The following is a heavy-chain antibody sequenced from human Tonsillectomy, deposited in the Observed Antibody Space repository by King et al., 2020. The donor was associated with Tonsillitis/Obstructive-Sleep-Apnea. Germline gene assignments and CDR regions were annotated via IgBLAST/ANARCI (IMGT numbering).Heavy chain of an antibody. CDR1: GGSFSGYY. J-gene: IGHJ4*02. Sequence: VQLQQWGAGLLKPSETLSLTCPVYGGSFSGYYWSWIRQPPGKGLEWIGEINHSGSTNYNPSLKSRVTISIDTSKNQFSLRLSPVTAADTAVYYCAREDYDFWSGYPPIPDYWGQGTLVTVSS. CDR3: AREDYDFWSGYPPIPDY. D-gene: IGHD3-3*01. V-gene: IGHV4-34*01. CDR2: INHSGST.